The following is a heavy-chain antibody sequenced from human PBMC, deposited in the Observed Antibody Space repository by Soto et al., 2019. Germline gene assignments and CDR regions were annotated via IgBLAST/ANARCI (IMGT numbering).Heavy chain of an antibody. Sequence: SETLSLTCSISGGSFSNDYWTWIRQSPGKGLEWIGYIFHSGITDYNPSVKSRVTISIDKSRNLFSLTLTSVTAADTAVYYCARDRYFYDSRGYYRTLDSWGQGTLVSVSA. D-gene: IGHD3-22*01. CDR3: ARDRYFYDSRGYYRTLDS. CDR1: GGSFSNDY. J-gene: IGHJ5*01. CDR2: IFHSGIT. V-gene: IGHV4-59*01.